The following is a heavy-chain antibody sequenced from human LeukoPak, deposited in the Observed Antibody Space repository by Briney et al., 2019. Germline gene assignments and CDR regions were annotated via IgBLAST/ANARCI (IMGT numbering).Heavy chain of an antibody. V-gene: IGHV1-24*01. Sequence: ASVKVSCKVSGYTLTELSMHWVRQAPGKGLEWMGGFDPGDGETIYAQKFQGRVTMTEDTSTDTAYMELSSLRSEDTAVYYCATSPYYYDSSGYYRVFDYWGQGTLVTVSS. CDR1: GYTLTELS. J-gene: IGHJ4*02. CDR2: FDPGDGET. CDR3: ATSPYYYDSSGYYRVFDY. D-gene: IGHD3-22*01.